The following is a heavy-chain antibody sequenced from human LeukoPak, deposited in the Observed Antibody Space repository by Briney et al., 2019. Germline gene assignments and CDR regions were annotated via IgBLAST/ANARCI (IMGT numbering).Heavy chain of an antibody. Sequence: ASVKVSCKASGYTFTSYYMHWVRQAPGQGLEWMGWISAYNGNTNYAQKLQGRVTMTTDTSTSTAYMELRSLRSDDTAVYYCAILTVTTFDYWGQGTLVTVSS. CDR1: GYTFTSYY. D-gene: IGHD4-17*01. CDR3: AILTVTTFDY. V-gene: IGHV1-18*04. J-gene: IGHJ4*02. CDR2: ISAYNGNT.